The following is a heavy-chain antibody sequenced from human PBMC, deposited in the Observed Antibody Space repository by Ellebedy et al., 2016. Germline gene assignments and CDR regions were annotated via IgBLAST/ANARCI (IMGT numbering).Heavy chain of an antibody. Sequence: SVKVSXKASRGTFSTYGINWVRQAPGQGLEWMGGIIPVFRTPNYAQKFQGKVTITADESTSTVYLELISLRPEDTAVYYCARDHLAVGLNPGSPDHHHYCMDVWGKGTTVTVSS. CDR3: ARDHLAVGLNPGSPDHHHYCMDV. CDR2: IIPVFRTP. V-gene: IGHV1-69*13. J-gene: IGHJ6*03. D-gene: IGHD1-14*01. CDR1: RGTFSTYG.